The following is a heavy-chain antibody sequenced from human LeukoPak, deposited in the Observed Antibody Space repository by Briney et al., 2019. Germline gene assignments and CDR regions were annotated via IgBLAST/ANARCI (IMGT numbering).Heavy chain of an antibody. Sequence: GGSLRLSCAASGFTFSSYAMRRVRQAPGKGLEWVAVISYDGTNKYYADSVKGRFTISRDNSKNTLFLQMNSLRAEDTAVYYCARDRGYGGKWGALDYWGQGTLVTVSS. V-gene: IGHV3-30*04. CDR3: ARDRGYGGKWGALDY. CDR1: GFTFSSYA. CDR2: ISYDGTNK. D-gene: IGHD4-23*01. J-gene: IGHJ4*02.